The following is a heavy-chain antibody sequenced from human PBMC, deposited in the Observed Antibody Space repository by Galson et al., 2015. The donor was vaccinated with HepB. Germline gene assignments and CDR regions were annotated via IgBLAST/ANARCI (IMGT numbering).Heavy chain of an antibody. D-gene: IGHD1-7*01. CDR2: IIPIFGTA. J-gene: IGHJ6*02. CDR1: GGTFSSYA. V-gene: IGHV1-69*13. CDR3: ARVNELGLYYYYGMDV. Sequence: SVKVSCKASGGTFSSYAISWVRQAPGQGLEWMGGIIPIFGTANYAQKFQGRVTITADESTSTAYMELSSLRSEDTAVYYCARVNELGLYYYYGMDVWGQGTTVTVSS.